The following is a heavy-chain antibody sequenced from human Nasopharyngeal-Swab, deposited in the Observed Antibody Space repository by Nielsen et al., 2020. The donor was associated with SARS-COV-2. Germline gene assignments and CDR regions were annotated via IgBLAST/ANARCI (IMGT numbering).Heavy chain of an antibody. CDR3: AREVFEVPAATYYYYYYMDV. J-gene: IGHJ6*03. V-gene: IGHV1-18*01. Sequence: WVRQAPGPGLEWMGWISAYNGNTNYAQKLQGRVTMTTDTSTSTAYMELRSLRSDDTAVYYCAREVFEVPAATYYYYYYMDVWGKGTTVTVSS. D-gene: IGHD2-2*01. CDR2: ISAYNGNT.